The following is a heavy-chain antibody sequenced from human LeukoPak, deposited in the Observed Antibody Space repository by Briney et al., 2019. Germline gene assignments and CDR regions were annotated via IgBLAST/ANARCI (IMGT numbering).Heavy chain of an antibody. J-gene: IGHJ6*03. D-gene: IGHD2-15*01. CDR1: GFTFSSYS. V-gene: IGHV3-48*04. Sequence: GGSLRLSCAASGFTFSSYSMNWVRQAPGKGLEWVSYISSASGSIYYADSVKGRFTISRDNAKNSLFLQMNSLRAEDTAVYYCARERIRSGGSRNDHYYYYMDVWGKGTTVTVSS. CDR2: ISSASGSI. CDR3: ARERIRSGGSRNDHYYYYMDV.